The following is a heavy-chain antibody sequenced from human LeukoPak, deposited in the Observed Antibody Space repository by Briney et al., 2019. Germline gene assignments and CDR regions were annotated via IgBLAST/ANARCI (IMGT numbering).Heavy chain of an antibody. CDR1: GFTFDDYA. D-gene: IGHD6-13*01. V-gene: IGHV3-9*01. Sequence: GGSLRLSCAASGFTFDDYAMHWVRQAPGKGLEWVSGISWNSGSIGYADSVKGRFTISRDNAKNSLYLQMNSLRAEDTALYYCAKDSLNSIAAAGTDFDYWGQGTPVTVSS. CDR3: AKDSLNSIAAAGTDFDY. CDR2: ISWNSGSI. J-gene: IGHJ4*02.